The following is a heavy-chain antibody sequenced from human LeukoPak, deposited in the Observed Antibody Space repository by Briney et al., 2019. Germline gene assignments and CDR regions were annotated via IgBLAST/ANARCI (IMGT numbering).Heavy chain of an antibody. CDR3: ARDPITTLESYFDY. D-gene: IGHD3-22*01. J-gene: IGHJ4*02. Sequence: PSETLSLTCTVSGYSISSGYYWGWIRQPPGKGLEWIGSIYHSGSTYYNPSLKSRVTISVDTSKNQFSLKLSSVTAADTAVYYCARDPITTLESYFDYWGQGTLVTVSS. CDR2: IYHSGST. V-gene: IGHV4-38-2*02. CDR1: GYSISSGYY.